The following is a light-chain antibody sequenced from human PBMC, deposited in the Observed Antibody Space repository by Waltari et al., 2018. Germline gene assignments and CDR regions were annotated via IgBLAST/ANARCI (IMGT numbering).Light chain of an antibody. J-gene: IGLJ3*02. CDR1: SSNNGSNA. V-gene: IGLV1-47*01. Sequence: QSVLTQPPSSSGTPGQRVTISCSGSSSNNGSNAVYRYRQLPGTAPKLLIYRNNQRPSGVPDRFSGSKSGTSASLAISGLRSEDEADYYCAAWDDSLSGRVFGGGTKLTVL. CDR2: RNN. CDR3: AAWDDSLSGRV.